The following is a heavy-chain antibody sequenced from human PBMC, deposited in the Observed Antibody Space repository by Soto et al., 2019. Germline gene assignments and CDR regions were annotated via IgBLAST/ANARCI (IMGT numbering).Heavy chain of an antibody. CDR2: ISGSGGST. CDR1: GFTFSSYA. D-gene: IGHD3-22*01. V-gene: IGHV3-23*01. CDR3: AKEAYYYDSSGYYSLSLWAPRMDV. Sequence: PGGSLRLSCAASGFTFSSYAMSWVRQAPGKGLEWVSAISGSGGSTYYADSVKGRFTISRDNSKNTLYLQMNSLRAEDTAVYYCAKEAYYYDSSGYYSLSLWAPRMDVWGQGTTVTVSS. J-gene: IGHJ6*02.